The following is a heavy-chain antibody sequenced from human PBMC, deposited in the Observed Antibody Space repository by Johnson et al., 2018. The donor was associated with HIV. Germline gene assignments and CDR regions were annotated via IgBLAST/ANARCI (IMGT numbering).Heavy chain of an antibody. J-gene: IGHJ3*01. CDR3: AKVDCGGDTCAGYDPFDL. CDR2: IYNDGSRT. V-gene: IGHV3-74*03. D-gene: IGHD2-21*01. Sequence: VQLVESGGGVVQPGRSLRLSCAASGFAFRTYWMVWVRQVPGKRPVWVARIYNDGSRTTYADSVRGRFTISRDNAKYTVDLQMNSLRVEDTAVYYCAKVDCGGDTCAGYDPFDLWGQGTLVTVSS. CDR1: GFAFRTYW.